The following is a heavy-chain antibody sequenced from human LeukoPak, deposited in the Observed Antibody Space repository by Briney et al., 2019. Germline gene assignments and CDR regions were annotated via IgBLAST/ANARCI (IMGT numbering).Heavy chain of an antibody. D-gene: IGHD4-17*01. CDR3: ARDRLRCFGDFDY. CDR2: ISSSSSYI. CDR1: GFTFSSYS. V-gene: IGHV3-21*01. Sequence: GGSLRLSCAASGFTFSSYSMNWVRQAPGKGLEWVSSISSSSSYIYYADSVKGRLTISRDNAKNSLYLQMNSLRAEDTAVYYCARDRLRCFGDFDYWGRGPLVTASS. J-gene: IGHJ4*02.